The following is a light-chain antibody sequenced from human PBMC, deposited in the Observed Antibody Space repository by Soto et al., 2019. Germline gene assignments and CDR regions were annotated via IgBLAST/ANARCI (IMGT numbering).Light chain of an antibody. CDR3: MQALQTWT. J-gene: IGKJ1*01. CDR1: QSLLHSNGYNY. Sequence: DIVMTQSPLSLPVTPGEPASISCRSSQSLLHSNGYNYLDWYLQKPGQSPQLLIYLGSNRACGVPDMFSGSGSGTDFTLKISRVEAEDVGVYYCMQALQTWTFGQGTKVEIK. CDR2: LGS. V-gene: IGKV2-28*01.